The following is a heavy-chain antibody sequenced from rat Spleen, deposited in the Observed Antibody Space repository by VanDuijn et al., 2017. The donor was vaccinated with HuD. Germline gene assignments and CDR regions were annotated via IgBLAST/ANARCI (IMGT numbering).Heavy chain of an antibody. J-gene: IGHJ1*01. Sequence: EVQLVESGGGLVQPGRSMKLSCAASGFTFINYYMAWVRQAPTKGLEWVASISTGDTNTSSRDSVKGRFTISRDNAKNTQYLQMDSLRSEDTATYYCARHAVRRPTDWYFDFWGPGTMVTVSS. CDR2: ISTGDTNT. CDR3: ARHAVRRPTDWYFDF. V-gene: IGHV5-25*01. D-gene: IGHD1-11*01. CDR1: GFTFINYY.